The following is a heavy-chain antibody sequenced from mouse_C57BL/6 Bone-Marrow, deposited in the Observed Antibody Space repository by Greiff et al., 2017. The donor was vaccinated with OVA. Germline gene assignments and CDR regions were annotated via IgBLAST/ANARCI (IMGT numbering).Heavy chain of an antibody. Sequence: QVQLQQPGAELVKPGASVTLSCKASGYTFTSYWMHWVKQRPGHGLEWIGMIHPNSGSTNYNEKFKSKATLTVDKSSSTAYMQLSSLTSEDSAVYYCARWLLRTLFDYWGQGTTLTVSS. CDR2: IHPNSGST. V-gene: IGHV1-64*01. J-gene: IGHJ2*01. CDR3: ARWLLRTLFDY. CDR1: GYTFTSYW. D-gene: IGHD2-3*01.